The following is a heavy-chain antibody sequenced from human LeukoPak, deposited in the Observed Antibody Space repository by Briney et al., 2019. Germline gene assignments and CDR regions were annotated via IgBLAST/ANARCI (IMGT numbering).Heavy chain of an antibody. CDR3: AKDKAWDRRLTFDY. J-gene: IGHJ4*02. CDR1: GFTFSSYA. Sequence: GGSLRLSCAASGFTFSSYAMSWVRQAPGKGLEWVSAISGSGGSTYYADSVKGRFTISRDNSKNTLYLQMNSLGAEDTAVYYCAKDKAWDRRLTFDYWGQGTLVTVSS. D-gene: IGHD1-26*01. CDR2: ISGSGGST. V-gene: IGHV3-23*01.